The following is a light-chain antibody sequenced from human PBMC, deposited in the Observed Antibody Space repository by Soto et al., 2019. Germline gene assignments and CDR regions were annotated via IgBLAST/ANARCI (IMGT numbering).Light chain of an antibody. CDR1: QSVSSTY. Sequence: DIVLTQSPGTLSLSPGERATLSCRASQSVSSTYLAWYQQKNGQAPRLLIYGASSRATGIPDRFSGSGSGTDFTVSISRLETEDFAVYYCQQFGSSPWTFGHGTKVEIK. V-gene: IGKV3-20*01. J-gene: IGKJ1*01. CDR3: QQFGSSPWT. CDR2: GAS.